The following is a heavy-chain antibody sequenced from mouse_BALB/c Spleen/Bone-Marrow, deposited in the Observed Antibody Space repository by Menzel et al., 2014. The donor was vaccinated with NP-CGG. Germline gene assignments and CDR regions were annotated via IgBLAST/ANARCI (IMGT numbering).Heavy chain of an antibody. Sequence: VQLQQSGAELVKPGASVKLSCKASGYTFTNYWMHWVKQRPGQGLEWIGEINPSNGRTNYNEKFKSKATLTVDKSSSTAYMQLSSLTSEDSAVYYCARGFDYWCQGTPLTVSS. CDR1: GYTFTNYW. J-gene: IGHJ2*01. CDR3: ARGFDY. CDR2: INPSNGRT. V-gene: IGHV1S81*02.